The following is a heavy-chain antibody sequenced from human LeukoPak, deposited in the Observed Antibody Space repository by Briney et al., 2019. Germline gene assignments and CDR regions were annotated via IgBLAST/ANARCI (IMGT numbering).Heavy chain of an antibody. CDR2: ISYDGSNK. J-gene: IGHJ4*02. D-gene: IGHD2-2*02. CDR3: AGFPLYCSSTSCYTNYFDY. V-gene: IGHV3-30-3*01. Sequence: PGGSLRLSCAASGFTFSSYAMHWVRQAPGKGLEWVAVISYDGSNKYYADSVKGRFTISRDNSKNTLYLQMNSLRAEDTAVYYCAGFPLYCSSTSCYTNYFDYWGQGTLVTVSS. CDR1: GFTFSSYA.